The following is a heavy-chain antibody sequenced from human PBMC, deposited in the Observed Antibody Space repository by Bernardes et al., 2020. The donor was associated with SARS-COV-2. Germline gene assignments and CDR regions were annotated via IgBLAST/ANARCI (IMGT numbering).Heavy chain of an antibody. CDR2: IYYSGST. CDR3: ARVVPAARHRYYYYYYMDV. V-gene: IGHV4-59*01. J-gene: IGHJ6*03. D-gene: IGHD2-2*01. Sequence: SETLSLTCTVSGGSISSYYWSWIRQPPGKGLEWIGYIYYSGSTNYNPSLKSRVTISVDTSKNQFSLKLSSVTAADTAVYYCARVVPAARHRYYYYYYMDVWGKGTTVTVSS. CDR1: GGSISSYY.